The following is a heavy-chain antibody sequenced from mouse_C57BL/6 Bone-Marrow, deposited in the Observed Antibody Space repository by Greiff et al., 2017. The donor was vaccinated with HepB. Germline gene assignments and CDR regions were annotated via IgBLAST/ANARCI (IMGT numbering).Heavy chain of an antibody. J-gene: IGHJ2*01. D-gene: IGHD1-1*01. Sequence: QVQLQQPGAELVMPGASVKLSCKASGYTFTSYWMHWVKQRPGQGLEWIGEIDTSDSYTNYNQKFKGKSTLTVDKSSSTAYMQLSSLTSEDSAVYYCARSAYYGSILDYWGQGTTLTVSS. CDR1: GYTFTSYW. CDR3: ARSAYYGSILDY. CDR2: IDTSDSYT. V-gene: IGHV1-69*01.